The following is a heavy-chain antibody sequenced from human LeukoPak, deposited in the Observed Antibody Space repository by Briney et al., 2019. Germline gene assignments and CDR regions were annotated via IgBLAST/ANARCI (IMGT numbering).Heavy chain of an antibody. D-gene: IGHD6-19*01. CDR2: ISGSGGST. CDR3: AKVRSGWSRAGPQPYYFDY. V-gene: IGHV3-23*01. CDR1: GFTFSSYA. J-gene: IGHJ4*02. Sequence: GGSLRLSCAASGFTFSSYAMSWVRQAPGKGLEWVSAISGSGGSTYYADSVKGRFTISRDSSKNTLYLQMNSLRAEDTAVYYCAKVRSGWSRAGPQPYYFDYWGQGTLVTVSS.